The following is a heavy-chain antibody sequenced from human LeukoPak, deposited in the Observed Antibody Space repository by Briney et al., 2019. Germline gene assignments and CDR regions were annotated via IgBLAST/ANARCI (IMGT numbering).Heavy chain of an antibody. D-gene: IGHD1-26*01. J-gene: IGHJ4*02. Sequence: GGSLRLSCAAPGFTVSSNYMSWVRQAPGKGLEWVSVIYSGGSTYYADSVKGRFTISRDNSKNTLYLQMNSLRAEDTAVYYCARDPSSGSHSGDYWGQGTLVTVSS. CDR1: GFTVSSNY. V-gene: IGHV3-53*01. CDR3: ARDPSSGSHSGDY. CDR2: IYSGGST.